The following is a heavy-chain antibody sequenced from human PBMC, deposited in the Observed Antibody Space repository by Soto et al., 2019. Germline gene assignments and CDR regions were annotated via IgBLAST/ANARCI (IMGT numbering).Heavy chain of an antibody. Sequence: QVHLQESGPGLVKPSQTLSLTCSVSGDSMSTIGYYWSWVRQDPGKGLEWIGYIYHTGSTYYNPSLKSRVTISLDTSKQQFSLNLTSVTAADTAVYYCSRLRDTYFFDYWGQGTLVTVSS. V-gene: IGHV4-31*03. CDR3: SRLRDTYFFDY. D-gene: IGHD3-10*01. CDR2: IYHTGST. J-gene: IGHJ4*02. CDR1: GDSMSTIGYY.